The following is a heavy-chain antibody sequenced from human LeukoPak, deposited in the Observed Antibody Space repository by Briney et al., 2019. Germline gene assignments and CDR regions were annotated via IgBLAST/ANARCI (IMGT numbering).Heavy chain of an antibody. CDR2: ISSSSSYI. D-gene: IGHD3-22*01. CDR3: ARELDSSGYPDY. CDR1: GFTFSSYS. V-gene: IGHV3-21*01. Sequence: GGSLRLSCAASGFTFSSYSMNWVRQAPGKGLEWVSSISSSSSYIYYADSVKGRFTISRDNAKNSLYLQMNSLRAEDTAVYYCARELDSSGYPDYWGQGTLVTVSS. J-gene: IGHJ4*02.